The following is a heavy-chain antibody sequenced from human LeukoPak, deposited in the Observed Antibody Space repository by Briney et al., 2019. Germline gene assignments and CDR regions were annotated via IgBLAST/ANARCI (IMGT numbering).Heavy chain of an antibody. CDR2: ISGSGGGT. D-gene: IGHD3-22*01. Sequence: PGGSLRLSCAASGFTFSTYSMNWVRQAPGKGLEWVSAISGSGGGTYYADSVKGRFTISRDNSKNTLYLQMNSLRAEDTAVYYCAKDSRYDTMIVVVISFDYWGQGTLVTVSS. CDR3: AKDSRYDTMIVVVISFDY. V-gene: IGHV3-23*01. CDR1: GFTFSTYS. J-gene: IGHJ4*02.